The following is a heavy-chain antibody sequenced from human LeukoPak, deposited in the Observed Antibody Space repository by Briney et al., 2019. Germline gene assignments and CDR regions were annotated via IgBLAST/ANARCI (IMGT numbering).Heavy chain of an antibody. CDR3: AREDSSGWYYFDY. V-gene: IGHV3-21*01. D-gene: IGHD6-19*01. CDR1: GFTFSSYS. J-gene: IGHJ4*02. CDR2: ISSSSSYI. Sequence: GGSLRLSCAASGFTFSSYSMNWVRQAPGKGLEWVSSISSSSSYIYYADSVKGRFAISRDNAKNSLYLQMNSLRAEDTAVYYCAREDSSGWYYFDYWGQGTLVTVSS.